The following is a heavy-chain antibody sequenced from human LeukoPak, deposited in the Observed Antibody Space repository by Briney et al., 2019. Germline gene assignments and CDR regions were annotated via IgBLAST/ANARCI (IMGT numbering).Heavy chain of an antibody. V-gene: IGHV3-30*18. D-gene: IGHD2-15*01. CDR1: GFTFSSYG. CDR2: ISYDGSNK. CDR3: AKHSLRYCSGGSCPVDY. Sequence: PGRSLRLPCAASGFTFSSYGMHWVRQAPGKGLEWVAVISYDGSNKYYADSVKGRFTISRDNSKNTLYLQMNSLRAEDTAVYYCAKHSLRYCSGGSCPVDYWGQGTLVTVSS. J-gene: IGHJ4*02.